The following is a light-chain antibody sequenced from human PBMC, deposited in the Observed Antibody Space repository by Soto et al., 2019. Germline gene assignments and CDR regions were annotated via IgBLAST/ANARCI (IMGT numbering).Light chain of an antibody. CDR2: GAS. J-gene: IGKJ4*01. V-gene: IGKV1-33*01. CDR3: QQYDSLPT. CDR1: HDMNNY. Sequence: DIQMTQSPSSLSASVGDRVTITCQASHDMNNYLNWYQQKPGKGPRLLIYGASNLETGVPSRFSGSGVGTDFSFTISSLQPEDFATYYCQQYDSLPTFGGGTKVELK.